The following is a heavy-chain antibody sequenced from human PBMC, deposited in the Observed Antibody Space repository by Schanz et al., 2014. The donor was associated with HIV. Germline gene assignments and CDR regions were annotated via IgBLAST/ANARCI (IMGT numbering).Heavy chain of an antibody. V-gene: IGHV3-15*01. CDR2: IKRKTDGGTT. J-gene: IGHJ6*02. Sequence: EVQLVESGGGLVKPGGSLRLSCAASGFTFSNAWMSWVRQAPGKGLEWVGRIKRKTDGGTTDYAAPVKGRFTISRDDSKNTLYLQMNSLKTEDTAVYYCTTCIVGATLYYYYYGMDVWGQGTTVTVSS. CDR3: TTCIVGATLYYYYYGMDV. D-gene: IGHD1-26*01. CDR1: GFTFSNAW.